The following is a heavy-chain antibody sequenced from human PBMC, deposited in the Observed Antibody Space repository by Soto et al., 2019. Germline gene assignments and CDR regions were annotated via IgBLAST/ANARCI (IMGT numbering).Heavy chain of an antibody. V-gene: IGHV3-15*07. J-gene: IGHJ6*02. CDR2: IKSKTDGGTT. CDR3: TTILRLVRAAPAYYYYYGMDV. CDR1: WCTCVNAW. Sequence: GGPQRDRKAAFWCTCVNAWRNRVIQAPGKGLEWVGRIKSKTDGGTTDYAAPVKGRFTISRDDSKNTLYLQMNSLKTEDTAVYYCTTILRLVRAAPAYYYYYGMDVWGQGTTVTGSS. D-gene: IGHD6-19*01.